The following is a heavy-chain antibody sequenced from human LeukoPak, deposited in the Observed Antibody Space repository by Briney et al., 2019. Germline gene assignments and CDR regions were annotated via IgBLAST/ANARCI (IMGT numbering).Heavy chain of an antibody. V-gene: IGHV4-4*02. CDR1: GDSIKSRDW. J-gene: IGHJ6*02. CDR2: IYHSGST. D-gene: IGHD3-22*01. Sequence: SGTLSLTCIVSGDSIKSRDWWDWVRQPPGKGLEWIGEIYHSGSTNYNPSLKSRVTISVDNSKNHFSLKLSSVTAADTAVYYCARSSYYDSTYGMDVWGQGTTVTVSS. CDR3: ARSSYYDSTYGMDV.